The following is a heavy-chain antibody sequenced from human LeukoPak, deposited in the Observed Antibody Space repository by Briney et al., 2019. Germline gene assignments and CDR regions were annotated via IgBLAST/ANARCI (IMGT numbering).Heavy chain of an antibody. D-gene: IGHD5-18*01. J-gene: IGHJ4*02. CDR3: ANDVDTAMVHDY. CDR2: IKQDGSEK. V-gene: IGHV3-7*01. Sequence: GGSLRLSCAASGFTFISYWMSWVRQAPGKGLEWVANIKQDGSEKYYVDSVKGRFTISRDNAKNSLYLQMNSLRAEDTAVYYCANDVDTAMVHDYWGQGTLVTVSS. CDR1: GFTFISYW.